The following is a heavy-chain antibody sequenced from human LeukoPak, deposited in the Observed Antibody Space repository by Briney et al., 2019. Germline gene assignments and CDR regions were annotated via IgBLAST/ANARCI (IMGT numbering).Heavy chain of an antibody. Sequence: ASVKVSCKASGYTFASYYMHWVRQAPGQGLEWMGIINPSGGSTSYAQKFQGRVTMTRGMSTSTVYMELSSLRSEDTAVYYCARTSGRGVTPDYWGQGTLVTVSS. CDR2: INPSGGST. J-gene: IGHJ4*02. CDR1: GYTFASYY. D-gene: IGHD3-10*01. V-gene: IGHV1-46*01. CDR3: ARTSGRGVTPDY.